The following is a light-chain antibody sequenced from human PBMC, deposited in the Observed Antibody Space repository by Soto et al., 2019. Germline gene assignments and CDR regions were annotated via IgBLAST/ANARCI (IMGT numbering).Light chain of an antibody. CDR3: VLYMGSGISV. V-gene: IGLV8-61*01. J-gene: IGLJ2*01. CDR2: STN. Sequence: QTVVTQEPSFSVSPGGTVTLTCGLCSGSVSTSYYPSWYQQTPGQAPRTLIYSTNTRSSGVPDRFSGSILGNKAALTITGAQADDESDYYCVLYMGSGISVFGGGTKVTVL. CDR1: SGSVSTSYY.